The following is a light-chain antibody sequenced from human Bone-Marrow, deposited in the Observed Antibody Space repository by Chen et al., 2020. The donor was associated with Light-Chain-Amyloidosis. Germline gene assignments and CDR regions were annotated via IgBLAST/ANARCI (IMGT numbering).Light chain of an antibody. CDR3: QHYGTSPLT. V-gene: IGKV3-20*01. J-gene: IGKJ4*01. CDR1: LTISSNY. CDR2: GSS. Sequence: EIVLTQSPGTLSLPPGEGANLSCRASLTISSNYLTWDQQKFGQAPRLLNYGSSSRATGIPDRFTGSGSGTDFTLTINRLDPEDFAMYYCQHYGTSPLTYGGGTKVEIK.